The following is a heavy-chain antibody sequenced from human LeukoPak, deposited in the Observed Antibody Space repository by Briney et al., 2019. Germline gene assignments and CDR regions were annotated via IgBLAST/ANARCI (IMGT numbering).Heavy chain of an antibody. D-gene: IGHD6-13*01. CDR2: IRSDGNNK. CDR1: GFTFSSCA. Sequence: SGGSLRLSCAASGFTFSSCAMHWVRQAPGKGLEWVALIRSDGNNKYYADSVKSRFTISRDDSKNTLYLQMSSLKPEDTAVYYCAKDIPSSSWYLGYWGQGTLVTVSS. V-gene: IGHV3-30*02. CDR3: AKDIPSSSWYLGY. J-gene: IGHJ4*02.